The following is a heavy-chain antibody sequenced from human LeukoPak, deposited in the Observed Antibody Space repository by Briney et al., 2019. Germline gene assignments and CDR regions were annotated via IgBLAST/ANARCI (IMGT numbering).Heavy chain of an antibody. CDR3: ARVYVESGSPRAAFDI. Sequence: PGGSLRLSCAASGFTVGSNYMNWVRQAPGKGLEWVSVIYSGGNTYYADSVKGRFTISRDNSKNTLYLQMNSLRAEDTAVYYCARVYVESGSPRAAFDIWGQGTIVTVSS. D-gene: IGHD1-26*01. CDR1: GFTVGSNY. V-gene: IGHV3-66*01. J-gene: IGHJ3*02. CDR2: IYSGGNT.